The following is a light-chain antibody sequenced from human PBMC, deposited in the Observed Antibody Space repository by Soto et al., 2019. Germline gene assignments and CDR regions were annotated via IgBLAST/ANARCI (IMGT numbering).Light chain of an antibody. J-gene: IGKJ5*01. CDR1: RSVSSN. CDR2: VAS. Sequence: EIVMTHSPATLSVSPGERATLSCRASRSVSSNLACYQDRPGQAPMLLIYVASTVATGIPARFSVSGSGTEFPLTISSLQSEDFAVYYCQQYNNWPAITFGQGTRLEIK. CDR3: QQYNNWPAIT. V-gene: IGKV3D-15*01.